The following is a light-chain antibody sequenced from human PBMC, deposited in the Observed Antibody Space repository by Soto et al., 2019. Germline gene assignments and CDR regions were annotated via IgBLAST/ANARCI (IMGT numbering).Light chain of an antibody. CDR1: STDVGNYNY. CDR2: DVN. CDR3: SSYAGSNNWV. V-gene: IGLV2-8*01. J-gene: IGLJ3*02. Sequence: QSALTQPPSASGSPGQSLTISCTGTSTDVGNYNYVSWYQQHPGKDPKLMISDVNRRPSGVPDRFSGSKSGNTASLTVSGLQAEDEADYYCSSYAGSNNWVFGGGTKVTVL.